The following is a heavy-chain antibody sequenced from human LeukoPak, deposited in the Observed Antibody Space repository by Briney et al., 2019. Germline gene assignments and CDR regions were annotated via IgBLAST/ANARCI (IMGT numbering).Heavy chain of an antibody. CDR3: ARDSAGNDY. J-gene: IGHJ4*02. D-gene: IGHD6-13*01. V-gene: IGHV3-7*01. CDR1: GFTFSTYW. Sequence: GGSLRLCCAASGFTFSTYWMSWVRQAPGKGLEWVANIKQDGSEKYYVDSVKGRFTISRDNAKNSLYLQMNSLRAEDTAMYYCARDSAGNDYGGQGTLVTVSS. CDR2: IKQDGSEK.